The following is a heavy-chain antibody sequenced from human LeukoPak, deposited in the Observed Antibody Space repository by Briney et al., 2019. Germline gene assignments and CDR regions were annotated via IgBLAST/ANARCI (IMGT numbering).Heavy chain of an antibody. CDR2: IYYSGST. V-gene: IGHV4-39*07. CDR1: GGSISSSSYY. CDR3: ASSGYINSLDY. J-gene: IGHJ4*02. D-gene: IGHD3-22*01. Sequence: SETLSLTCTVSGGSISSSSYYWGWIRQPPGKGLEWIGSIYYSGSTYYNPSLKSRVTISVDTSKNQFSLKLSSVTAADTAVYYCASSGYINSLDYWGQGTLVTVSS.